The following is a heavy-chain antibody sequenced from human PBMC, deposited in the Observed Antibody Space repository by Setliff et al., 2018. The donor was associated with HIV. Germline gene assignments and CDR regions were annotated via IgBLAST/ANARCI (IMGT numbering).Heavy chain of an antibody. CDR1: GFTFSNYA. D-gene: IGHD3-16*01. CDR2: ITGSGLTT. Sequence: GGSLRLSCAASGFTFSNYAMSWVRQAPGKGLEWVSAITGSGLTTYYADSVKGRFTISRDNSKNTLSLQMNSLRAEDTAVYYCAKDYVENDYWGQGTLVTVSS. J-gene: IGHJ4*02. CDR3: AKDYVENDY. V-gene: IGHV3-23*01.